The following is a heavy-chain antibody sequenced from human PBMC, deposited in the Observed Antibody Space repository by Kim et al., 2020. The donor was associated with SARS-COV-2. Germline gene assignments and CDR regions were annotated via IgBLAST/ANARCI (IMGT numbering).Heavy chain of an antibody. CDR1: GFPFSSYA. CDR2: FSGSGT. J-gene: IGHJ4*02. D-gene: IGHD1-26*01. V-gene: IGHV3-23*01. Sequence: GGSLRLSCAAFGFPFSSYAMSWVRQAPGKGLEWASAFSGSGTYYADSVKGRFTISRDNSKNTLYLKMNSLRADDTAVYYCAKNSGGYRALNFDYWGQGTLVTVSS. CDR3: AKNSGGYRALNFDY.